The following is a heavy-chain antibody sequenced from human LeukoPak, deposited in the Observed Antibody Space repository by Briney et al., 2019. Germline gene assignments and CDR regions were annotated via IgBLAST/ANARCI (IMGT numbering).Heavy chain of an antibody. Sequence: GGSLRLSCAASGFTFNSYSMNWVRQAPGKGLEWVSYISSSTGTIYYVDSVKGRFTISRDNDKNSLYLQMNSLRAEDTAVYYCARVRWFGESPDYWGQGTLVTVSS. CDR2: ISSSTGTI. CDR1: GFTFNSYS. J-gene: IGHJ4*02. CDR3: ARVRWFGESPDY. D-gene: IGHD3-10*01. V-gene: IGHV3-48*01.